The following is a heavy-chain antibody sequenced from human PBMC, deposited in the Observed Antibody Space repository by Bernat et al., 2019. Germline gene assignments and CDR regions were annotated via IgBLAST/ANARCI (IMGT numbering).Heavy chain of an antibody. D-gene: IGHD3-10*01. CDR3: ANIYYYGSGSYYNEGPNWFDP. J-gene: IGHJ5*02. CDR1: GFTFSSYG. CDR2: ISYDGSNK. V-gene: IGHV3-30*18. Sequence: QVQLVESGGGVVQPGRSLRLSCAASGFTFSSYGMHWVRQAPGKGLEWVAVISYDGSNKYYADSVKGRFTISRDNSKNTLYLQMNSLRAEDTAVYYCANIYYYGSGSYYNEGPNWFDPWGQGTLVTVSS.